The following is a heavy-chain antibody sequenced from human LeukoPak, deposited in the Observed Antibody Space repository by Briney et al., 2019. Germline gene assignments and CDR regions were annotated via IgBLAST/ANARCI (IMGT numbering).Heavy chain of an antibody. CDR3: ARHEYSGSYYGLSWFDP. Sequence: SETLSLTCTVSGGSISSGDYYWSWIRQPPGKGLEWIASIYYSGSTYYNPSLKSRVTISVDTSKNQLSLKLSSLTAADTAVYYCARHEYSGSYYGLSWFDPWGQGTLVTVSS. V-gene: IGHV4-39*01. CDR1: GGSISSGDYY. CDR2: IYYSGST. J-gene: IGHJ5*02. D-gene: IGHD1-26*01.